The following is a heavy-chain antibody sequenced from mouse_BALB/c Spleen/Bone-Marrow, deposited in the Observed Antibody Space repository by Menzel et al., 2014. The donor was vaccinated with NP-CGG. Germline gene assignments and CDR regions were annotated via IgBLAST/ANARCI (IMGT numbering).Heavy chain of an antibody. CDR3: ARSGKVRNAMDY. CDR2: ISGYYGDA. Sequence: QVQLQQSGAKLVRPGVSVKISCKGSGYTFTDHAIHWVERSHAKSLEWIGVISGYYGDAIYNQKFKGKATMTVVKSSSTAYMELARLTSEDSAIYYCARSGKVRNAMDYWGQGTSVTVSS. J-gene: IGHJ4*01. CDR1: GYTFTDHA. V-gene: IGHV1S137*01. D-gene: IGHD2-14*01.